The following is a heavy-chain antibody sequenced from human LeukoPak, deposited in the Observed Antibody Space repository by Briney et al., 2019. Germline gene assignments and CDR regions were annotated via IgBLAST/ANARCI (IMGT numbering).Heavy chain of an antibody. D-gene: IGHD6-19*01. J-gene: IGHJ4*02. V-gene: IGHV3-23*01. Sequence: GGSLRLSCAASGFTFSSYGMSWVRQAPGKGLEWVSAISGSGGSTYYADSVKGRFTISRDNSKNTLYLQMNSLRAEDTAVYYCAKASRFWETILSVAASFGYWGQGTLVTVSS. CDR3: AKASRFWETILSVAASFGY. CDR1: GFTFSSYG. CDR2: ISGSGGST.